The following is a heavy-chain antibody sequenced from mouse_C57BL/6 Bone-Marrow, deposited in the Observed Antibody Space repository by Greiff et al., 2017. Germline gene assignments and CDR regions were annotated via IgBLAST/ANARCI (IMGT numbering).Heavy chain of an antibody. CDR3: ARGGYDCYYDYAMDY. J-gene: IGHJ4*01. D-gene: IGHD2-3*01. Sequence: QVQLKQSGAELARPGASVKLSCKASGYTFTSYGISWVKQRTGQGLEWIGEIYPRSGNTYYNEKFKGKATLTADKSSSTAYMELRSLTSEDSAVYFCARGGYDCYYDYAMDYGGQGTSVTVSS. CDR2: IYPRSGNT. CDR1: GYTFTSYG. V-gene: IGHV1-81*01.